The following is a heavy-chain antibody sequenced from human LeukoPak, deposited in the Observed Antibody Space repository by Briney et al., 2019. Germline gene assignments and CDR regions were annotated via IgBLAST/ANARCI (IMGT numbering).Heavy chain of an antibody. CDR2: ISAYNGNT. J-gene: IGHJ4*02. D-gene: IGHD2-15*01. V-gene: IGHV1-18*01. CDR3: ARDPSLGVVVVAAHYFDY. Sequence: ASVKVSCKASGYTFTSYGISWVRQAPGQGLEWMGWISAYNGNTNYAQKLQGRVTMTTDTSTSTAYMELRSVRSDDTAVYYCARDPSLGVVVVAAHYFDYWGQGTLVTVSS. CDR1: GYTFTSYG.